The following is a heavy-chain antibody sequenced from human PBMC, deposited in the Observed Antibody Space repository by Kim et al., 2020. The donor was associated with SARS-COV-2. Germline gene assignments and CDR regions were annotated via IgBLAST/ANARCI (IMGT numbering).Heavy chain of an antibody. CDR2: IYPGDSDT. CDR3: ARQSYSGYDPTGAFDI. J-gene: IGHJ3*02. V-gene: IGHV5-51*01. D-gene: IGHD5-12*01. Sequence: GASLQISCKGSGYSFTSYWIGWVRQMPGKGLEWMGIIYPGDSDTRYSPSFQGQVTISADKSISTAYLQWSSLKASDTAMYYCARQSYSGYDPTGAFDIWGQGTMVTVSS. CDR1: GYSFTSYW.